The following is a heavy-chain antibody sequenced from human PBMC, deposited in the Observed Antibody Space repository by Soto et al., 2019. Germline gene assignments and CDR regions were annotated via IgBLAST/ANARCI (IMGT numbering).Heavy chain of an antibody. CDR1: GESYNPYF. V-gene: IGHV4-34*02. D-gene: IGHD3-16*01. Sequence: QVHVQQWGAGLLKPSETLSLTCAVSGESYNPYFWSWVRQPPGKGLEWSAEINQSGGTYYNPSLKSRLAISLDTSKNQFSLTLNSVTAAETVMYYCAIGQGGTNYWGQGTLVTVSS. CDR2: INQSGGT. J-gene: IGHJ4*02. CDR3: AIGQGGTNY.